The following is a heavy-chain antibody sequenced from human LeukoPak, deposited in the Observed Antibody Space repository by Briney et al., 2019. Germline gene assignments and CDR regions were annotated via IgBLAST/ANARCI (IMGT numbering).Heavy chain of an antibody. CDR3: ARQRGSSSWYRDNLFDP. CDR1: GGSISSYY. D-gene: IGHD6-13*01. Sequence: SETLSLTCTVSGGSISSYYWSWIRQPPGKGLEWIGYIYYSGSTNYNPSLKSRVTISVDTSKNQFSLKLSSVTAADTAVYYCARQRGSSSWYRDNLFDPWGQGTLVTVSS. V-gene: IGHV4-59*01. CDR2: IYYSGST. J-gene: IGHJ5*02.